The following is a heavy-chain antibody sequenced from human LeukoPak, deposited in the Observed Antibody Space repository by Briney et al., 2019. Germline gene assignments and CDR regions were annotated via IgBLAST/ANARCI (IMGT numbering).Heavy chain of an antibody. D-gene: IGHD5/OR15-5a*01. CDR2: ITSRTYI. V-gene: IGHV3-69-1*01. Sequence: PGRSLRLSCAASGFTFSTYNMNLVRQAPGKGLEWGSSITSRTYIYYADSIKGRFTISRDNSKHRLYLQMSSLTPDHTAVYYCVRVYDENPLGWFDPWGQGTLVTVSS. CDR3: VRVYDENPLGWFDP. J-gene: IGHJ5*02. CDR1: GFTFSTYN.